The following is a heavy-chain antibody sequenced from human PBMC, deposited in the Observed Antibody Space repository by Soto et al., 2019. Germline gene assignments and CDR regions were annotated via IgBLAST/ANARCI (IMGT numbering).Heavy chain of an antibody. V-gene: IGHV4-59*01. D-gene: IGHD6-19*01. CDR3: ASVDSGWHDY. CDR1: GGSISSYY. CDR2: IFYTGST. J-gene: IGHJ4*02. Sequence: SETLSLTCTVSGGSISSYYWSWIRQPPGKGLEWIGYIFYTGSTDYNPSLKSRVTISVDTSKNEFSLKLTSVTAADTAVYYCASVDSGWHDYWGQGTLVTVSS.